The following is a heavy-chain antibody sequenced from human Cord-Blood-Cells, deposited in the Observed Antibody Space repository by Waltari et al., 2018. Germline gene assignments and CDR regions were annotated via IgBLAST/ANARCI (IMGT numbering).Heavy chain of an antibody. J-gene: IGHJ4*02. CDR1: GGSISSSSYY. CDR3: ARHRDLAWYFDY. D-gene: IGHD3-10*01. Sequence: QLQLQESGPGLVKPSETLSLTCTVSGGSISSSSYYWGWIRQPPGKGLEWIGSIYYSGSTYYNPSRKSRVTISVDTSKNQFSLKLSSVTAADTAVYYCARHRDLAWYFDYWGQGTLVTVSS. V-gene: IGHV4-39*01. CDR2: IYYSGST.